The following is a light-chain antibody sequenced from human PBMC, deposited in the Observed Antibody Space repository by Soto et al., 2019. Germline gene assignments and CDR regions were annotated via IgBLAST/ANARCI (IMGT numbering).Light chain of an antibody. CDR1: QSVGSY. CDR3: QQRNYWPIT. Sequence: EIVLTPSPATLSLSPVEGVTLSCRASQSVGSYLAWYQQKLGQAPRLLIYDASKRATGIPARFSGSGSGTVFTLTINSLEPEDFAVYYCQQRNYWPITFGQGTRLEIK. V-gene: IGKV3-11*01. CDR2: DAS. J-gene: IGKJ5*01.